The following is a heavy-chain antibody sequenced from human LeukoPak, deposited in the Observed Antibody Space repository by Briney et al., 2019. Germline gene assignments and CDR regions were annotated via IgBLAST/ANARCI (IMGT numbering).Heavy chain of an antibody. CDR1: GFTFSSYA. CDR3: AGRRDGFH. V-gene: IGHV3-30*04. Sequence: GRSLRLSCAASGFTFSSYAMHWVRQAPGKGLEWVAVISYDGSNKYYADSVKGRFTISRDNSKNTLYLQMNSLRAEDTAVYYCAGRRDGFHWGQGTLVTVSS. J-gene: IGHJ4*02. CDR2: ISYDGSNK. D-gene: IGHD5-24*01.